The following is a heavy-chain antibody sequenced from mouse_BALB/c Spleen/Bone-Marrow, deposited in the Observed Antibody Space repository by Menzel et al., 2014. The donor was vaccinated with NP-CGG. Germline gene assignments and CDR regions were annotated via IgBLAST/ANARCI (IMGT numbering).Heavy chain of an antibody. CDR2: IYPGDGDT. Sequence: QVQLQQSGPELVKPGASVEISCKASGYAFSSSRMNWVKQRPGQGLEWIGRIYPGDGDTNYNGKFKGKATLTADKSSSTAYMQLSSLTSVDSAVYFCARHYLYYFDYWGQGTTLTVSS. J-gene: IGHJ2*01. V-gene: IGHV1-82*01. CDR1: GYAFSSSR. CDR3: ARHYLYYFDY. D-gene: IGHD5-5*01.